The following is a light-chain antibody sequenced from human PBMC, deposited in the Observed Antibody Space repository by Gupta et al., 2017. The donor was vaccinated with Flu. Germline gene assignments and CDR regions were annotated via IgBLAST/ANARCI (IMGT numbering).Light chain of an antibody. CDR2: DAS. CDR3: QQYDNLPF. V-gene: IGKV1-33*01. J-gene: IGKJ5*01. CDR1: QDISNY. Sequence: DIQMTQSPSSLSASVGDRVTITCQASQDISNYLNWYQQKPVKAPKLLIYDASNLETGVPSRFSGSGSGTDFTFTISSLQPEDIATYYCQQYDNLPFFGQGTRLEIK.